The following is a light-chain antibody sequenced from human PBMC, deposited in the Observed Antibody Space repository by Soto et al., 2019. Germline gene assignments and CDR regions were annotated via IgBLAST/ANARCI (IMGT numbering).Light chain of an antibody. J-gene: IGKJ1*01. CDR2: DIS. Sequence: DIVLTQSPAPLSLSPGERATLSCRASQTVNSYLAWYQQKPGQAPRLLVYDISYRAAGVPARFSGSGSGTDFTLTISSLEPEDFAVYYCQQRRNWPRTFGQGTKVEIK. CDR1: QTVNSY. CDR3: QQRRNWPRT. V-gene: IGKV3-11*01.